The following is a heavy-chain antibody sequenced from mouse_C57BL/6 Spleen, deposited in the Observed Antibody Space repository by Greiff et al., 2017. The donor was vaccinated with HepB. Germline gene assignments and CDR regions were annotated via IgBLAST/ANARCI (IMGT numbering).Heavy chain of an antibody. D-gene: IGHD1-1*01. CDR1: GFNIKDYY. CDR3: ARGDGSSSAWFAY. Sequence: EVMLVESGAELVKPGASVKLSCTASGFNIKDYYMHWVKQRTEQGLEWIGRIDPEDGETKYAPKFQGKATITADTSSHTAYLQLSSLTSEDTAVYYCARGDGSSSAWFAYWGQGTLVTVSA. V-gene: IGHV14-2*01. CDR2: IDPEDGET. J-gene: IGHJ3*01.